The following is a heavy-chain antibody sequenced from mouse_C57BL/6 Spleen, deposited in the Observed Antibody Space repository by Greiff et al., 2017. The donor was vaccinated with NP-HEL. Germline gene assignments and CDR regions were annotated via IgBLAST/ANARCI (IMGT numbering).Heavy chain of an antibody. V-gene: IGHV1-69*01. CDR1: GYTFTSYW. Sequence: QVQLQQPGAELVMPGASVKLSCKASGYTFTSYWMHWVKQRPGQGLEWIGEIDPSDSYTNYNQKFKGKSTLTVDKSSSTAYMQLSSLTSEDSAVYYWARGGGYPYAMDYWGQGTSVTVSS. D-gene: IGHD2-2*01. J-gene: IGHJ4*01. CDR2: IDPSDSYT. CDR3: ARGGGYPYAMDY.